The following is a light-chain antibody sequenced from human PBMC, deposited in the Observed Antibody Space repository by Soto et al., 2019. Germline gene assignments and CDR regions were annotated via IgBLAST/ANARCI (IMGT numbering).Light chain of an antibody. J-gene: IGKJ1*01. Sequence: DIQMTQSPSTLSASFGDRVTITCRASQSINIWLAWYQQKPGRAPKLLIYKASTLESGVPSRFSGSGSGTEFTLTISSLQPDDFATYYCQQYNDYWTFGQGTKVDIK. CDR3: QQYNDYWT. CDR2: KAS. CDR1: QSINIW. V-gene: IGKV1-5*03.